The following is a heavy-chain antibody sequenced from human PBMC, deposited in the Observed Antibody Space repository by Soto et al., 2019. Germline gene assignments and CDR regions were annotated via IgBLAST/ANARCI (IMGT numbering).Heavy chain of an antibody. J-gene: IGHJ4*02. Sequence: ASVKVSCKASGYTFTSYYMHWVRQAPGQGLEWMGIINPSGGSTSYAQKFQGRVTMTRDTSTSTVYMELSSLRSEDTTVYYCARDGRSSYNSGWYYFAYWGQGTLVTVSS. D-gene: IGHD6-19*01. CDR2: INPSGGST. CDR1: GYTFTSYY. V-gene: IGHV1-46*01. CDR3: ARDGRSSYNSGWYYFAY.